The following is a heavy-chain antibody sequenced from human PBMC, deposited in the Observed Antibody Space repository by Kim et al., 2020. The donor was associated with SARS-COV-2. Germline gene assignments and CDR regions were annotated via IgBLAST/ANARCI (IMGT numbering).Heavy chain of an antibody. CDR2: IIPFFGTA. Sequence: SVKVSCKASGGTFSSYAISWVRQVPGQGLEWMGGIIPFFGTANYAQKFQGRDMTTADESTSTAYMALSSMRSEDTAVYYCASLYGDYEGTVNHWGQGTL. D-gene: IGHD4-17*01. CDR1: GGTFSSYA. V-gene: IGHV1-69*13. J-gene: IGHJ5*02. CDR3: ASLYGDYEGTVNH.